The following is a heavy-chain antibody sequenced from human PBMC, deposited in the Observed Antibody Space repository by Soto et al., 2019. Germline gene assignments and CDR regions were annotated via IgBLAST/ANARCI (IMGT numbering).Heavy chain of an antibody. CDR3: ASKRNWKFDY. V-gene: IGHV4-39*01. J-gene: IGHJ4*02. D-gene: IGHD1-1*01. Sequence: SETLTLTCTVSGASIRSSTYLWGWIRQPPGRGLEWIGSAYYSESTYYNPSLKSRVTISVDTSKNQFSLKVSSVPAADTAVYYCASKRNWKFDYWSQGTCVTVSS. CDR2: AYYSEST. CDR1: GASIRSSTYL.